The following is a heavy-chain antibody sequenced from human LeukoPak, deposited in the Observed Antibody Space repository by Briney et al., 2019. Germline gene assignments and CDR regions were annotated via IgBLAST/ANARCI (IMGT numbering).Heavy chain of an antibody. CDR1: GFTFTTYA. CDR3: TKDLALAGTGGGFDA. V-gene: IGHV3-23*01. D-gene: IGHD6-19*01. Sequence: GGSLRLSCAASGFTFTTYAINWVRQAPGKGLKWVSGISGDGDKAYYADSVNGRFTISRDNSRNTVSLHMSSLRADDTDLYCSTKDLALAGTGGGFDAWGQGTRVAVSS. J-gene: IGHJ3*01. CDR2: ISGDGDKA.